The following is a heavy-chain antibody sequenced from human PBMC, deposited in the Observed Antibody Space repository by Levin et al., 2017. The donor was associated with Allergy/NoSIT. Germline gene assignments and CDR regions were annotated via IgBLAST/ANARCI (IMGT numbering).Heavy chain of an antibody. Sequence: KVSCKGSGYSFTSYWIGWVRQMPGKGLEWMGIIYPGDSDTRYSPSFQGQVTISADKSISTAYLQWSSLKASDTAMYYCARHSAQWLVRGDAFDIWGQGTMVTVSS. V-gene: IGHV5-51*01. CDR1: GYSFTSYW. J-gene: IGHJ3*02. D-gene: IGHD6-19*01. CDR2: IYPGDSDT. CDR3: ARHSAQWLVRGDAFDI.